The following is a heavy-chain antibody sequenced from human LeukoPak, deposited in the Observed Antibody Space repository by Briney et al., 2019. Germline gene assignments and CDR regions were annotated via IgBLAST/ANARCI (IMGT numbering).Heavy chain of an antibody. D-gene: IGHD6-13*01. CDR1: GFTFSSYW. V-gene: IGHV4-38-2*01. J-gene: IGHJ4*02. Sequence: GSLRLSCAASGFTFSSYWMSWVRQPPGKGLEWIGSIYHSGSTYYNPSLKSRVTISVDTSKNQFSLKLSSVTAADTAVYYCASGIAAAGKDYWGQGTLVTVSS. CDR3: ASGIAAAGKDY. CDR2: IYHSGST.